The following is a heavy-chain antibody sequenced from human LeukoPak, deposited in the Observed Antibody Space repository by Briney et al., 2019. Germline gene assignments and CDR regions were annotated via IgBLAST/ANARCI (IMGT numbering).Heavy chain of an antibody. D-gene: IGHD1-26*01. J-gene: IGHJ4*02. CDR3: ARDKLVAATFFDY. V-gene: IGHV3-7*01. CDR2: IKQDGSEK. Sequence: GGSLRLSCAASGFTFNTYWMSWVRQAPGKGLEWVANIKQDGSEKYYVDSVKGRFTISRDNAKNSLYLQMDSLRAEDTAVYYCARDKLVAATFFDYWGQGTLLTVSS. CDR1: GFTFNTYW.